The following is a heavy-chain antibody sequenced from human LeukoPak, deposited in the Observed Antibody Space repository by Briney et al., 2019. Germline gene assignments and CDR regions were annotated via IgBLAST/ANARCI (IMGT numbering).Heavy chain of an antibody. D-gene: IGHD3-3*01. CDR1: GDPISSGDYY. CDR3: ARGPHYDFWSGYWFDP. Sequence: SQTLSLTCTVSGDPISSGDYYWSSIRQPAGKGLEWIERIYTSGSTNYNPSLKSRVTMSVDTSKNQFSLKLSSVTAADTAVYYCARGPHYDFWSGYWFDPWGQGTLVTVSS. CDR2: IYTSGST. J-gene: IGHJ5*02. V-gene: IGHV4-61*02.